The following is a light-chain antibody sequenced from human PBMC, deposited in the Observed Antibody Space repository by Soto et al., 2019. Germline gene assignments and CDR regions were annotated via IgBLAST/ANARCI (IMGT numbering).Light chain of an antibody. CDR2: STD. J-gene: IGLJ1*01. V-gene: IGLV7-43*01. Sequence: QAVVTQAPSLTVSPGGTVTLTCASSTGAVTSGHYPNWFQQKPGQAPRAMIYSTDNKHSWTPARFSGSLLGGKAALTLSGVQPEDEDEYYCLLYYGETHVFGAGTKVTVL. CDR1: TGAVTSGHY. CDR3: LLYYGETHV.